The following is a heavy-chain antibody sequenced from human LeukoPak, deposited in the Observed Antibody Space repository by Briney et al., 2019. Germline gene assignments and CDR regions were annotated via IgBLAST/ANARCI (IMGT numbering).Heavy chain of an antibody. D-gene: IGHD6-13*01. Sequence: PGGSLRLSCAASGFTFSSYAMNWVRQAPGKGLEWVSSISLYGAYMYYADSVRGRFTISRDDAKNSVYLQMNSLRAEDTALYYCARGSGSSWYFYFDYWGQGTLVTASS. CDR3: ARGSGSSWYFYFDY. CDR2: ISLYGAYM. J-gene: IGHJ4*02. V-gene: IGHV3-21*04. CDR1: GFTFSSYA.